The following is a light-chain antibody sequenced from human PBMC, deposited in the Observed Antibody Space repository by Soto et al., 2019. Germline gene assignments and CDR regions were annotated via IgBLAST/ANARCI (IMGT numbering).Light chain of an antibody. Sequence: LTQPSSVSGSPGQSVTISCPGTSRDVGGYNYVSWYQQHPGKAPKLMIYDVSNRPSGVSNRFSGSKSGNTASLTISGLQAEDEADYYCSSYTSSSTLYVFGTGTKVTVL. CDR3: SSYTSSSTLYV. CDR2: DVS. J-gene: IGLJ1*01. CDR1: SRDVGGYNY. V-gene: IGLV2-14*01.